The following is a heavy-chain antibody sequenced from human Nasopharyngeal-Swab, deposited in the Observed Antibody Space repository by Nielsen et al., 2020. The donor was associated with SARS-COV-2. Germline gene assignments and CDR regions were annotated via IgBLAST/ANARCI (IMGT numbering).Heavy chain of an antibody. CDR3: ARGYYYDSRGYYPDS. CDR1: GFTFSNFW. D-gene: IGHD3-22*01. J-gene: IGHJ4*02. V-gene: IGHV3-7*01. CDR2: IKHDGSQS. Sequence: GGSLRLSCAASGFTFSNFWMSWVRQAPGKGLEWVANIKHDGSQSYFVDSVKGRFTISRDNAKNSLYLQMNSLRAEDTAFYYCARGYYYDSRGYYPDSWGQGTLVTVSS.